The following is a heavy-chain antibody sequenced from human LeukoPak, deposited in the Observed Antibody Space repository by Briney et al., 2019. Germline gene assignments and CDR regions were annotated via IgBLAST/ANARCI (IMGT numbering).Heavy chain of an antibody. CDR3: ARGGVLRIFDY. CDR2: INAGNGNA. V-gene: IGHV1-3*01. CDR1: GYTFTSYA. J-gene: IGHJ4*02. D-gene: IGHD3-3*01. Sequence: ASEKVSCKASGYTFTSYAMHWVRQAPGQRLEWMGWINAGNGNAKYSQKFQGRVTITRDTSASTAYMELSSLRSEDTAVYYCARGGVLRIFDYWGQGTLVTVSS.